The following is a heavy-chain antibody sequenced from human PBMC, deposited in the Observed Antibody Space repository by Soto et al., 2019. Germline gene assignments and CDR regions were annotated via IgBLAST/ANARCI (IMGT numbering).Heavy chain of an antibody. Sequence: GSLRLSCSASGFTFSSYDMHWVRQGPGKGLEWVSAIGTAGDTNYAGSVKGRFTISRENAKNSLYLQMNSLRAGDTAIYFCARAIGPTLFDYWGQGTLVTVSS. J-gene: IGHJ4*02. V-gene: IGHV3-13*04. CDR2: IGTAGDT. CDR1: GFTFSSYD. CDR3: ARAIGPTLFDY. D-gene: IGHD3-22*01.